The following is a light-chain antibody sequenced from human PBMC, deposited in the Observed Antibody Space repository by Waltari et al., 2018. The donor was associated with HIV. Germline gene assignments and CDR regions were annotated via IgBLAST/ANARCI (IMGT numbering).Light chain of an antibody. CDR1: RSNIGTHE. CDR2: NTT. CDR3: QSSDSTLSGSV. J-gene: IGLJ2*01. V-gene: IGLV1-40*01. Sequence: QSVLTQPPSVSGAPGQRVTLSCTGSRSNIGTHEVHWYQQLPGTAPRLPIYNTTSRPSGVPDRFSGSKSGPSASLAINGLQAEDEADYYCQSSDSTLSGSVFGGGTKLTVV.